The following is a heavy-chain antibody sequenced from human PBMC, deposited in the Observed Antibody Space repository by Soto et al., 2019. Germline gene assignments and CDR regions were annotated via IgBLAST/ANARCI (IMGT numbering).Heavy chain of an antibody. CDR1: GGSISSGGYY. CDR3: ARRSTRYGMDV. J-gene: IGHJ6*02. Sequence: SETLSLTCTVSGGSISSGGYYWSWIRQHPGKGLEWIGYIYYSGNTYYNPSLKSRVTISVDKSKNQFSLKLSSVTAADTAVYYCARRSTRYGMDVWGQGTTVTVSS. CDR2: IYYSGNT. V-gene: IGHV4-31*03.